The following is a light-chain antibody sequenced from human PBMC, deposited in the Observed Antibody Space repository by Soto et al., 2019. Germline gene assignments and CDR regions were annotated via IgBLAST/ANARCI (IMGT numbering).Light chain of an antibody. J-gene: IGKJ3*01. V-gene: IGKV1-33*01. CDR2: AAS. CDR3: QHYDSLPPT. CDR1: QDIVNS. Sequence: DIRMTQSPSSLSAFIGDRVTITCQASQDIVNSLNWYQQKPGKAPKRLVYAASSLETGVPSKFSGSRSGTDFSFTIFSLQPEDVATYYCQHYDSLPPTFGPGTKVDIK.